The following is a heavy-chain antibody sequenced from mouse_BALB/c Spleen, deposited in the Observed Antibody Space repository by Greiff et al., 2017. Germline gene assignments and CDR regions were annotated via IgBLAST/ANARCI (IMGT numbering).Heavy chain of an antibody. CDR2: ISIYYDNT. V-gene: IGHV1S137*01. CDR1: GYTFTDYA. D-gene: IGHD2-4*01. CDR3: ARLDDYGGAWFAY. Sequence: VKLQESGPELVRPGESVKISCKGSGYTFTDYAMHWVKQSHAKSLEWIGVISIYYDNTNYNQKFKGKATMTVDKSSSTAYMELARLTSEDSAIYYCARLDDYGGAWFAYWGQGTLVTVSA. J-gene: IGHJ3*01.